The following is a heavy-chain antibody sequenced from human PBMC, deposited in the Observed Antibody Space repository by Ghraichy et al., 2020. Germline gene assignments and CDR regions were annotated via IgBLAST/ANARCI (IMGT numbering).Heavy chain of an antibody. J-gene: IGHJ6*02. Sequence: SVKVSCKASGGTFSSYAISWVRQAPGQGLEWMGRIIPILGIANYAQKFQGRVTITADKSTSTAYMELSSLRSEDTAVYYCARDPGGFWSGYGMDVWGQGTTVTVSS. CDR1: GGTFSSYA. CDR3: ARDPGGFWSGYGMDV. D-gene: IGHD3-3*01. CDR2: IIPILGIA. V-gene: IGHV1-69*04.